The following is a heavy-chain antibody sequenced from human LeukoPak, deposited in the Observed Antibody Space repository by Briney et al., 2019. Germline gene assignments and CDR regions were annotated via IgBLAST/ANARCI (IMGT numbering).Heavy chain of an antibody. CDR3: ASGGRAGWGPSYFDY. Sequence: GGSLRLSCAASAFTVSSNYMSWVRQAPGKGLEWVSVIYSGGSTYYADSVKGRFTISRDNSKDTLYLQMNSLRAEDTAVYYCASGGRAGWGPSYFDYWGQGTLVTVSS. J-gene: IGHJ4*02. CDR2: IYSGGST. V-gene: IGHV3-53*01. D-gene: IGHD6-19*01. CDR1: AFTVSSNY.